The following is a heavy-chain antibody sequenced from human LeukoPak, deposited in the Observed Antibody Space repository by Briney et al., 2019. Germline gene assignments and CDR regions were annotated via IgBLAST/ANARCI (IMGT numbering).Heavy chain of an antibody. V-gene: IGHV3-23*01. J-gene: IGHJ4*02. CDR3: AKDPPSSGTTFDY. CDR1: GFTFSSYA. D-gene: IGHD2/OR15-2a*01. CDR2: ISGNGGAT. Sequence: PGGFLRLSCAASGFTFSSYAMSWVRQAPGMGLEWVSTISGNGGATYYADSVKGRFTISRDNSKNTLYLQMNSLRAEDTAVYYCAKDPPSSGTTFDYWGQGTLVTVSS.